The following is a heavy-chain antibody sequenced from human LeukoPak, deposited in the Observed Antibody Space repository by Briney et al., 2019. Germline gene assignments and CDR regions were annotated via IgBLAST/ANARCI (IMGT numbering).Heavy chain of an antibody. CDR3: AKDRTSWYYFDY. V-gene: IGHV3-30*02. CDR1: GFTFSSYG. Sequence: GGSLRLSCAASGFTFSSYGMSWVRQAPGKGLEWVAFIRYDGSNKYYADSVKGRFTISRDNSKNTLYLQMNSLRAEDTAVYYCAKDRTSWYYFDYWGQGTLVTVSS. J-gene: IGHJ4*02. CDR2: IRYDGSNK.